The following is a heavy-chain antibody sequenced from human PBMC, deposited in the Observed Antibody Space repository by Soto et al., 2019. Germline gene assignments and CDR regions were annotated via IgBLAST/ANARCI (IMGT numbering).Heavy chain of an antibody. D-gene: IGHD3-22*01. CDR3: ASQHYYDSSGYYVVY. Sequence: SEMLSLTCTVACGYIINNIYYWSWIHQPPGKGLEWIGNIHYSGSTYYDSSLQSRVTISIDTSKNQFSLKLSSVTATDTAVYYCASQHYYDSSGYYVVYWGQGTLVTVS. CDR2: IHYSGST. CDR1: CGYIINNIYY. J-gene: IGHJ4*02. V-gene: IGHV4-39*01.